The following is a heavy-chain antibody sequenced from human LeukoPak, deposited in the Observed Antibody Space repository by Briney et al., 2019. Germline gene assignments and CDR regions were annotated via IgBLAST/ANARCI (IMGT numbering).Heavy chain of an antibody. Sequence: PSQTLSLTCTVSGGSISSGGYYWSWIRQHPGKGLEWIGYTYYSGSTYYNPSLKSRVTISVDTSKNQFSLKLSSVTAADTAVYYCGRTYMTSARFDPWGQGTLVTVSS. CDR1: GGSISSGGYY. CDR3: GRTYMTSARFDP. V-gene: IGHV4-31*03. CDR2: TYYSGST. J-gene: IGHJ5*02. D-gene: IGHD2-21*02.